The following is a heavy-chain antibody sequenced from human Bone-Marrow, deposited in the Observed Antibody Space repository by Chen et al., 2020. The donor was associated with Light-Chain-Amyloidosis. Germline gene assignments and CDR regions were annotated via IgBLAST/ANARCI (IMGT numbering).Heavy chain of an antibody. CDR3: ARYEPHFSDSIISGYTA. CDR1: NGAFGDDY. V-gene: IGHV4-34*01. J-gene: IGHJ5*02. D-gene: IGHD5-12*01. CDR2: INHSGSA. Sequence: QVELQQWGAXXXKPSETLSLTCGIHNGAFGDDYWTWIRQPPGKGLQWIAEINHSGSANYNASLKSRTTISVDKSKNQFSLRMISVTAADTAVYYCARYEPHFSDSIISGYTAWGQGTSVTVSS.